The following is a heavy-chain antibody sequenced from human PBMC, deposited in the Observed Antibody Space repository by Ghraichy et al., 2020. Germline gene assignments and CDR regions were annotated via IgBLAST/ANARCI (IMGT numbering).Heavy chain of an antibody. J-gene: IGHJ4*02. CDR3: ARDPRLQGDFDY. Sequence: ESLNISCAASGFTFSSYWMHWVRQAPGKGLVWVSRINSDGSSTSYADSVKGRFTISRDNAKNTLYLQMNSLRAEDTAVYYCARDPRLQGDFDYWGQGTLVTVSS. V-gene: IGHV3-74*01. D-gene: IGHD2-15*01. CDR1: GFTFSSYW. CDR2: INSDGSST.